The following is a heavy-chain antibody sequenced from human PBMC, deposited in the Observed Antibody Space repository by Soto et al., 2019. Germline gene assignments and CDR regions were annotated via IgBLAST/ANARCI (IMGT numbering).Heavy chain of an antibody. D-gene: IGHD3-10*01. V-gene: IGHV1-3*01. CDR3: AGDPFKSGYFDY. CDR1: GYTFTSYA. CDR2: INAGNGNT. J-gene: IGHJ4*02. Sequence: QVQLVQSGAEVKKPGASVKVSCKASGYTFTSYAMHWVRQAPGQRLEWMGWINAGNGNTKYSQKFQGRVTITRDTSASTAYMELSSLRSEDTAVYYCAGDPFKSGYFDYWGQGTLVTVSS.